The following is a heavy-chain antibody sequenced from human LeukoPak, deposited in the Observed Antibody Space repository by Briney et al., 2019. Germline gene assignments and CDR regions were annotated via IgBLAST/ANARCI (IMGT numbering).Heavy chain of an antibody. CDR3: ARDQGYSYGYGLGNGAFDI. V-gene: IGHV4-30-4*07. Sequence: SETLSLTCAVSGGSISSGGYSWSWIRQPPGKGLEWIGYIYYSGSTYYNPSLKSRVTISVDTSKNQYSLKLSSVPAADTAVYYCARDQGYSYGYGLGNGAFDIWGQGTMVTVSS. J-gene: IGHJ3*02. D-gene: IGHD5-18*01. CDR2: IYYSGST. CDR1: GGSISSGGYS.